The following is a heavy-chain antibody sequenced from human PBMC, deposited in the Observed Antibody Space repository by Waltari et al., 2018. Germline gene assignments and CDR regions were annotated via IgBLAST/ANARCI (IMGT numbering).Heavy chain of an antibody. V-gene: IGHV3-23*01. CDR3: AXDILTRSYLFDX. CDR2: IGXRNSAX. D-gene: IGHD3-9*01. Sequence: EVXLXESGXGLVQPGGYXRLPWAASGFTFSNYVMGWVRQAPGXGLEWXSTIGXRNSAXWYVDSVKGRXTISRDNSKNTLYLQMNXLRAEDTAXYXCAXDILTRSYLFDXWGQGTLVTVSS. CDR1: GFTFSNYV. J-gene: IGHJ4*02.